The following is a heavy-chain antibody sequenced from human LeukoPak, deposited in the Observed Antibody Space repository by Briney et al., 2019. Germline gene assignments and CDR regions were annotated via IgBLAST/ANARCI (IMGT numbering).Heavy chain of an antibody. Sequence: RASVKVSCKASGYTFTNYYIHWVRQAPGQGLEWMGIINPSGGSTSYAQKFQGRVTMTRDTSTSTVYMELSSLRSEDTAVYYCARLRRGQWLAQAYYYGMDVWGQGTTVTVSS. CDR3: ARLRRGQWLAQAYYYGMDV. CDR2: INPSGGST. CDR1: GYTFTNYY. J-gene: IGHJ6*02. D-gene: IGHD6-19*01. V-gene: IGHV1-46*01.